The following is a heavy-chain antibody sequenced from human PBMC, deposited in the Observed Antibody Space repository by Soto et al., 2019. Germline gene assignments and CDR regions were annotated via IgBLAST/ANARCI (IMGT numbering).Heavy chain of an antibody. CDR2: ISYDGSNK. J-gene: IGHJ3*02. CDR3: AKDSGFEWLGAFDI. CDR1: GFTFSSYA. V-gene: IGHV3-30-3*01. Sequence: SLRLSCAAPGFTFSSYAMHWVRQAPGKGLEWVAVISYDGSNKYYADSVKGRFTISRDNSKNTLYLQMNSLRAEDTAVYYCAKDSGFEWLGAFDIWGQGTMVTVSS. D-gene: IGHD6-19*01.